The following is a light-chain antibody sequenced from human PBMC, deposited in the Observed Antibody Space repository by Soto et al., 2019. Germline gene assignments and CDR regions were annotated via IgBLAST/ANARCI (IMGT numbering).Light chain of an antibody. V-gene: IGKV3-15*01. Sequence: EIVMTQSPATLSVSPGERATLSCRASQRVSSNLAWYQQKPGQAPRLLIYGASTRATGIPARFSGSGSGTEFTLNISSLQSEDFAVYYCQQYNNWPPHTFGQGTKLEIK. CDR1: QRVSSN. CDR3: QQYNNWPPHT. J-gene: IGKJ2*01. CDR2: GAS.